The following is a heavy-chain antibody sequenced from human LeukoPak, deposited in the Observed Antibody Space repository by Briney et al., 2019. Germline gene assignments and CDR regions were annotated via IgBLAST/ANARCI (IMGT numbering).Heavy chain of an antibody. D-gene: IGHD2-15*01. CDR1: GYTFTGYG. J-gene: IGHJ4*02. CDR2: ISAYNGNT. V-gene: IGHV1-18*01. CDR3: ARDVGYCSGGSCSQYYFDY. Sequence: ASVKVSCKASGYTFTGYGISWVRQAPGQGLEWMGWISAYNGNTNYAQKLQGRVTMTTDTSTSTAYMELRSLRSDDTAVYYCARDVGYCSGGSCSQYYFDYWGQGTLVTVSS.